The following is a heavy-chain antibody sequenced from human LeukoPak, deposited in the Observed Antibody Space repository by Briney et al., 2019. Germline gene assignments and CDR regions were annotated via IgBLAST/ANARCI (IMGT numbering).Heavy chain of an antibody. D-gene: IGHD6-19*01. CDR1: GFTFSSYS. V-gene: IGHV3-48*04. CDR3: AREAGSGSAAFDY. Sequence: GGSLRLSCAASGFTFSSYSMNWVRQAPGKGLEWVSYISSSSSTIYYADSVKGRFTIPRDNAKNSLYLQMNSLRAEDTAVYYCAREAGSGSAAFDYWGQGTLVTVSS. CDR2: ISSSSSTI. J-gene: IGHJ4*02.